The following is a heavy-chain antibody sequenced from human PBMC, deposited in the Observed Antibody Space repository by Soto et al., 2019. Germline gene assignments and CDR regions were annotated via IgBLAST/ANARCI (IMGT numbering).Heavy chain of an antibody. V-gene: IGHV3-23*01. Sequence: VQLLESGGGLVQPGGSLRLSCAASGFTFSSYAMSWVRQAPGKGLEWVSAISGSGGSTYYADSVKGRFTISRDNSKNTLYLQMNSLRAEDTAVYYCAKAGDYYGSGSYESPFDYWGQGTLVTVSS. D-gene: IGHD3-10*01. CDR1: GFTFSSYA. CDR2: ISGSGGST. CDR3: AKAGDYYGSGSYESPFDY. J-gene: IGHJ4*02.